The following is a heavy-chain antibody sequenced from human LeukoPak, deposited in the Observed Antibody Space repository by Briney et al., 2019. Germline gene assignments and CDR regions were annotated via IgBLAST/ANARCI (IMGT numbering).Heavy chain of an antibody. J-gene: IGHJ4*02. Sequence: PGGSLRLSCAASGFTFSSYEMNWVRQAPGKGLEGVSYISSSGSTIYYADSVKGRFTISRDNAKNSLFLQMSSMRDEDTAVYYCARGPHGSSGYSFYSDYWGQGTLVTVSS. CDR2: ISSSGSTI. V-gene: IGHV3-48*03. D-gene: IGHD3-22*01. CDR1: GFTFSSYE. CDR3: ARGPHGSSGYSFYSDY.